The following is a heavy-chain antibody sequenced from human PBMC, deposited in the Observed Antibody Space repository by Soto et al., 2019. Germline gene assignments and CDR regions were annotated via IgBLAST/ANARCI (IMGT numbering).Heavy chain of an antibody. J-gene: IGHJ6*02. CDR2: IWYDGSNK. V-gene: IGHV3-33*01. CDR1: GFTFSSYG. D-gene: IGHD3-10*01. Sequence: PGGSLRLSCAASGFTFSSYGMHWVRQAPGKGLEWVAVIWYDGSNKYYADSVKGRFTISRDNSKNTLYLQMNSLRAEDTAVYYCAGGYYYGSGSYQLDVWGQGTTVTVSS. CDR3: AGGYYYGSGSYQLDV.